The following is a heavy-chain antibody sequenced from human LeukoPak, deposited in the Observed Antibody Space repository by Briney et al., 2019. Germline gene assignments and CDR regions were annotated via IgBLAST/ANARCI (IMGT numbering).Heavy chain of an antibody. V-gene: IGHV1-69*04. CDR2: IIPILSIA. Sequence: ASVKVSCKASGGTFSSYAISWVRQAPGQGLEWMGRIIPILSIANYAQKFQGRVTITADKSTSTAYMELSSLRSEDTAVYYCARDEGYGGNSDYWGQGTLVTVSS. D-gene: IGHD4-23*01. J-gene: IGHJ4*02. CDR3: ARDEGYGGNSDY. CDR1: GGTFSSYA.